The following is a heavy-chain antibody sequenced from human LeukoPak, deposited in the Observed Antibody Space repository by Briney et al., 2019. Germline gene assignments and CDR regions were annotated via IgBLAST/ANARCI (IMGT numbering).Heavy chain of an antibody. J-gene: IGHJ4*02. CDR1: GGSISSSNW. CDR2: IYHSGST. CDR3: ARGGIWSGYYK. Sequence: SGTLSLTCAVSGGSISSSNWWSWVRQPPGKGLEWIGEIYHSGSTNYNPSLKGRVTISVDKSKNQFSLKLSSVTAADTAVYYCARGGIWSGYYKWGQGTLVTVSS. V-gene: IGHV4-4*02. D-gene: IGHD3-3*01.